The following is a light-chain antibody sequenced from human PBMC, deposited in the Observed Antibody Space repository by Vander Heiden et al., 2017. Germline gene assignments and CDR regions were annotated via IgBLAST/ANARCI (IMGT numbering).Light chain of an antibody. CDR3: QQSYSTPYT. CDR1: QSNNSY. J-gene: IGKJ2*01. Sequence: DIQMTQSPSSLSASVGDRVTITCPESQSNNSYLNWYQQKPGKAPKLLIYAASSLECGVPYRFSGSGSGTDFTLTISSLQAEDVAAYYCQQSYSTPYTFGQGTKLEIK. V-gene: IGKV1-39*01. CDR2: AAS.